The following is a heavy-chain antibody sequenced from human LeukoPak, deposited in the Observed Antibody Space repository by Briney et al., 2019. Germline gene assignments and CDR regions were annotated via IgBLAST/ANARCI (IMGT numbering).Heavy chain of an antibody. CDR1: GYTFTSYY. J-gene: IGHJ4*02. Sequence: GASVKVSCKASGYTFTSYYMHWVRRAPGQGLEWMGIINPSGGSTSYAQKFQGRVTMTRDMSTSTVYMELSSLRSEDTAVYYCARESGSGYYLQNFDYWGQGTLVTVSS. V-gene: IGHV1-46*01. CDR3: ARESGSGYYLQNFDY. CDR2: INPSGGST. D-gene: IGHD3-22*01.